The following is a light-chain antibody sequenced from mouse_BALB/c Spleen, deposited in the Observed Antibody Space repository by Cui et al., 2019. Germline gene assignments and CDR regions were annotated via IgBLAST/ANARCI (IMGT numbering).Light chain of an antibody. CDR1: TGAVTTSNY. CDR2: GTN. V-gene: IGLV1*01. Sequence: AFLTHVSAPTTSPGETVTLTCRSSTGAVTTSNYANWVQEKPDHLFTGLIGGTNNRAPGVPARFSGSLIGDKAALTITGAQTEDEAIYFCALWYSNHWVFGGGTKLTVL. J-gene: IGLJ1*01. CDR3: ALWYSNHWV.